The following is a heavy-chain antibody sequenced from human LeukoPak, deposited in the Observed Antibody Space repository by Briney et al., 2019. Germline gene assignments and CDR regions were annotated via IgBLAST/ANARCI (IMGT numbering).Heavy chain of an antibody. D-gene: IGHD2-15*01. CDR1: GGSFSGYY. CDR3: ARHRLGYCSGGSCYPLWWFDP. CDR2: INHSGST. J-gene: IGHJ5*02. Sequence: SETLSLTCAVYGGSFSGYYWSWIRQPPGKGLEWIGEINHSGSTNYNPSLKSRVTISVETSKNQFSLKLSSVTAADTAVYYCARHRLGYCSGGSCYPLWWFDPWGQGTLVTVSS. V-gene: IGHV4-34*01.